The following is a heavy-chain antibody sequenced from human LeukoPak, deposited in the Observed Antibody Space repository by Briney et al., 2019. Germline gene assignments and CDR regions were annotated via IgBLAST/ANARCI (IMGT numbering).Heavy chain of an antibody. Sequence: PSETLSLTCTVSGGSISSGGYYWSWLRQHPGKGLEWIVYIYYSGSTYYNPSLKSRVTISVDTSKNQFSLKLSSVTAADTAVYYCARAPRNKYSSSFLPNWFDPWGQGTLVTVSS. J-gene: IGHJ5*02. D-gene: IGHD6-6*01. V-gene: IGHV4-31*03. CDR2: IYYSGST. CDR3: ARAPRNKYSSSFLPNWFDP. CDR1: GGSISSGGYY.